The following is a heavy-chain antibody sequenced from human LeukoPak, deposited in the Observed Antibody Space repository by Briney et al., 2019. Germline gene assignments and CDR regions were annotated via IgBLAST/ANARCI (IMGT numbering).Heavy chain of an antibody. V-gene: IGHV1-8*01. CDR1: GYTFTSYD. Sequence: GASVKVSCKASGYTFTSYDINWVRQATGQGLEWMGWMNPNSGNTGYAQKFQGRVTMTRNTSISTAYMELSSLRSEDTAVYYCARARARIAAAGTNWFDPWGQGTLVTVS. CDR3: ARARARIAAAGTNWFDP. D-gene: IGHD6-13*01. CDR2: MNPNSGNT. J-gene: IGHJ5*02.